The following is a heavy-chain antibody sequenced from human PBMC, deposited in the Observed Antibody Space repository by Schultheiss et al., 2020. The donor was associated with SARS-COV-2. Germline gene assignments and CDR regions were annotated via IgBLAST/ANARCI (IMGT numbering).Heavy chain of an antibody. CDR2: IYYSGST. CDR1: GGSFSGYY. J-gene: IGHJ3*02. D-gene: IGHD3-16*02. V-gene: IGHV4-34*09. CDR3: ARGIVRFAFDI. Sequence: SETLSLTCAVYGGSFSGYYWSWIRQPPGKGLEWIGYIYYSGSTYYNPSLKSLVTISVDTSKNQFSLKLSSVTAADTAVYYCARGIVRFAFDIWGQGTMVTVSS.